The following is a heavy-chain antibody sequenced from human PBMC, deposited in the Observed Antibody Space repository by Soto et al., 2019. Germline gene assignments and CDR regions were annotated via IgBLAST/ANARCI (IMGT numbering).Heavy chain of an antibody. CDR3: AREGAYGGNPEGAFEI. CDR1: GGSISSGGYY. V-gene: IGHV4-31*03. J-gene: IGHJ3*02. D-gene: IGHD4-17*01. Sequence: PSETLSLTCTVSGGSISSGGYYWSWIRQHPGKGLEWIGYIYYSGSTYYNPSLKSRVTISVDTSKNQFSLKLSSVTAADTAVYYCAREGAYGGNPEGAFEIWGQGTMVTVSS. CDR2: IYYSGST.